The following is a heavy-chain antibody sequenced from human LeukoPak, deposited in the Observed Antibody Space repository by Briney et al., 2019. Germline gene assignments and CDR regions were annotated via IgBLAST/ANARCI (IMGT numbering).Heavy chain of an antibody. Sequence: PSETLSLTCTVSGGSISSYYWSWIRQPPGKGLEWIGYIYYSGSTNYNPSLKSRVTISVDTSKNQFSLKLSSVTAADTAIYHCARRVASRPVYCFDYWGQGKLVTVSS. CDR2: IYYSGST. V-gene: IGHV4-59*01. J-gene: IGHJ4*02. CDR1: GGSISSYY. CDR3: ARRVASRPVYCFDY. D-gene: IGHD2-15*01.